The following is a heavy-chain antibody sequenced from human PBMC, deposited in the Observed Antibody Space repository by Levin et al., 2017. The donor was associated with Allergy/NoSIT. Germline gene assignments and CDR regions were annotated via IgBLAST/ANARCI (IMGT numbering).Heavy chain of an antibody. V-gene: IGHV3-48*03. Sequence: GESLKISCAASGFTFSSYEMNWVRQAPGKGLEWVSYISSSGSTIYYADSVKGRFTISRDNAKNSLYLQMNSLRAEDTAVYYCARDTVSITIFGVDYYGMDVWGQGTTVTVSS. J-gene: IGHJ6*02. CDR2: ISSSGSTI. CDR3: ARDTVSITIFGVDYYGMDV. CDR1: GFTFSSYE. D-gene: IGHD3-3*01.